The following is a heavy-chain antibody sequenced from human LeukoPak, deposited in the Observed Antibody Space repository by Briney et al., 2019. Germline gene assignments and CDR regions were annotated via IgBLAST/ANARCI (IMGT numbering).Heavy chain of an antibody. CDR1: GGSISSSGFY. Sequence: SETLSLTCTVSGGSISSSGFYWAWIRQPPGEGLEWIGSVYDSGFTYCNPSLKSRVTISVDTSKNQFSLKLSSVTAADTAVYYCARGNWSGYYFSDAFDIWGQGTMVTVSS. J-gene: IGHJ3*02. V-gene: IGHV4-39*07. D-gene: IGHD3-3*01. CDR3: ARGNWSGYYFSDAFDI. CDR2: VYDSGFT.